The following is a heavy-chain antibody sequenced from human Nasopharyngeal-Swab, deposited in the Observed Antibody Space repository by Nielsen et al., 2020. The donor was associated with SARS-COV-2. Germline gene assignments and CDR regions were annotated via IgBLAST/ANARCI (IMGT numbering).Heavy chain of an antibody. CDR1: GFTFSSYE. D-gene: IGHD2-21*02. V-gene: IGHV3-48*03. J-gene: IGHJ3*02. CDR2: ISSSGSTI. CDR3: ARDDHTVVVTAVGHDAFDI. Sequence: GGSLRLSCAASGFTFSSYEMNWVRQAPGKGLEWVSYISSSGSTIYYADSVKGRFTISRDNAKNSLYLQMNSLRAEVTAVYYCARDDHTVVVTAVGHDAFDIWGQGTMVTVSS.